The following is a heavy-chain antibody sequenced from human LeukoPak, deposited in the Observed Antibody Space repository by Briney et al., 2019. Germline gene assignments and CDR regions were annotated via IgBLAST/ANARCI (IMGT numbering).Heavy chain of an antibody. V-gene: IGHV3-30*18. CDR3: AKDEIGAVAGLLDY. Sequence: PGGSLRLSCAASGFTFSSYGMYWVRPAPGKGLEWVAVISFDGSNKYYADSVRGRFTVSRDNSKDTLYLRMNSLRAEDTAVYYCAKDEIGAVAGLLDYWGQGILVTVSS. CDR2: ISFDGSNK. D-gene: IGHD6-19*01. J-gene: IGHJ4*02. CDR1: GFTFSSYG.